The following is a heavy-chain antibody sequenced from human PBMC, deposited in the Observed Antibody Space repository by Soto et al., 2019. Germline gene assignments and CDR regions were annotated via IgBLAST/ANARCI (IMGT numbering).Heavy chain of an antibody. Sequence: GSLRLSCXASGFIFKNYWMTWVRQAPGKGLEWVANIKQDGSEKYYLESVKGRFSISRDNAKNSLYLQMNSLRAEDTGIYYCARDPYAFDIWGQGTMVTVSS. J-gene: IGHJ3*02. CDR2: IKQDGSEK. V-gene: IGHV3-7*01. CDR3: ARDPYAFDI. CDR1: GFIFKNYW.